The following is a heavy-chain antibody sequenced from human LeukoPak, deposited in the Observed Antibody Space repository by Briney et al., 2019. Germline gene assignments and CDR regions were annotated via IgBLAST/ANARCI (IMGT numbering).Heavy chain of an antibody. CDR1: GYTFTSYG. CDR3: ARNPRGYTGYDAIDY. Sequence: ASVKVSCKASGYTFTSYGISRVRQAPGQGLEWMGWISAYNGNTNYAQKLQGRVTMTTDTSTSTAYMELRSLRSDDTAVYYCARNPRGYTGYDAIDYWGQGTLVTVSS. CDR2: ISAYNGNT. V-gene: IGHV1-18*01. D-gene: IGHD5-12*01. J-gene: IGHJ4*02.